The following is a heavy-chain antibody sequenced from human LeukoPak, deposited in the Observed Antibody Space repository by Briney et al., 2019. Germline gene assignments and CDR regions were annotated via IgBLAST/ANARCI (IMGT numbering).Heavy chain of an antibody. CDR2: ISSSSSYI. Sequence: GGSLRLSCAASGFTFSSYSMNWVRQAPGTGLEWVSSISSSSSYIYYADSVKGRFTISRDNAKNSLYLQMNSLRAEDTAVYYCARAEHGSGTTGYYYYYFMDVWGKGTTVTVSS. CDR1: GFTFSSYS. D-gene: IGHD3-10*01. CDR3: ARAEHGSGTTGYYYYYFMDV. J-gene: IGHJ6*03. V-gene: IGHV3-21*01.